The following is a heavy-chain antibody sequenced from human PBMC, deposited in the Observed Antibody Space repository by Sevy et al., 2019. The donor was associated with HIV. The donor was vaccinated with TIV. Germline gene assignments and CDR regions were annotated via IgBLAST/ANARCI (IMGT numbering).Heavy chain of an antibody. Sequence: GGSLRLSCVASGFSLESYWMNWVRQAPGKPLEWVANIKEDDTVKYYVESVKGRFTISRDNGRNLVYLLMNNLKVEDTARYYSVRALQSEGSFRGQGTRVTVSS. CDR1: GFSLESYW. V-gene: IGHV3-7*04. CDR3: VRALQSEGSF. CDR2: IKEDDTVK. J-gene: IGHJ4*02. D-gene: IGHD6-19*01.